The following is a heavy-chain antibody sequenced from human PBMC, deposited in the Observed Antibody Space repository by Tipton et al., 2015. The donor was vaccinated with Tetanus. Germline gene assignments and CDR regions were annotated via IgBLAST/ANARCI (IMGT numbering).Heavy chain of an antibody. CDR2: VSYSGRT. V-gene: IGHV4-61*08. J-gene: IGHJ4*02. Sequence: LRLSCTVSGGSVRSGDYSWNWIRQPPGKGLEWLAYVSYSGRTNSNYSPKSRITISQDTSNNQFSLKLTSVTAADTAVYYCARANYDFPKKGPFDSWGQGTLVIVSS. CDR1: GGSVRSGDYS. D-gene: IGHD3-3*01. CDR3: ARANYDFPKKGPFDS.